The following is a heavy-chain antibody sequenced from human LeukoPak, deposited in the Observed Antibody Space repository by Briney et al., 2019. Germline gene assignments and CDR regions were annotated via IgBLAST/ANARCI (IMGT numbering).Heavy chain of an antibody. J-gene: IGHJ2*01. CDR3: ASPTTYTGEIAVAAPWYFDL. CDR1: GGTFSSYA. Sequence: SVRVSCKASGGTFSSYAISWVRQAPGQGLEWMGGIIPIFGTANYAQKFQGRVTITTDESTSTAYMELSSLRSEDTAVYYCASPTTYTGEIAVAAPWYFDLWGRGTLVTVSS. V-gene: IGHV1-69*05. CDR2: IIPIFGTA. D-gene: IGHD6-19*01.